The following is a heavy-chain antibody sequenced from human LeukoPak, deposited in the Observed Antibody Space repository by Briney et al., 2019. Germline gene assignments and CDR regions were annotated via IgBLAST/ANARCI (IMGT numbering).Heavy chain of an antibody. Sequence: PGGSLRLSCAASGFTFSSYRMHWVRQAPGKGLVWVSRIKSDGRSISYADSVKGRFTISRDNAKNTLYLQMNSLRGEDTAVYYCAREIAAGTGLDYWGQGTLVMVSS. V-gene: IGHV3-74*01. CDR2: IKSDGRSI. J-gene: IGHJ4*02. CDR1: GFTFSSYR. D-gene: IGHD6-13*01. CDR3: AREIAAGTGLDY.